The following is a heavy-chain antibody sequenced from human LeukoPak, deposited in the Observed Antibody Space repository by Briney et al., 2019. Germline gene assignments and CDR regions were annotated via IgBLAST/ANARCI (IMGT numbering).Heavy chain of an antibody. D-gene: IGHD2-2*01. Sequence: AGGSLRLSCVASGFTFSSYWMHWVRQDPRKGLVWVSRINGDGRNINYADSVRGRFTISRDNAKNTLYLQMNTLRVEDTAVYYCARDGGAYCSSTSCYEHYWGQGTLVTVSS. CDR1: GFTFSSYW. J-gene: IGHJ4*02. V-gene: IGHV3-74*01. CDR2: INGDGRNI. CDR3: ARDGGAYCSSTSCYEHY.